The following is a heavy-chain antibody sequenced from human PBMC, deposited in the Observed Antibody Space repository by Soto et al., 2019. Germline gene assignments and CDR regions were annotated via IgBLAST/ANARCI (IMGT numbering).Heavy chain of an antibody. CDR1: GGTFSSYA. CDR3: ARGFRYYYDSSGYYCDY. CDR2: IIPIFGTA. J-gene: IGHJ4*02. D-gene: IGHD3-22*01. V-gene: IGHV1-69*06. Sequence: QVQLVQSGAEVKKPGSSVKVSCKASGGTFSSYAISWVRQAPGQGLEWMGGIIPIFGTANYAQKFQGRVTITADKSTSTAYMELSSLRSEDTAVYYCARGFRYYYDSSGYYCDYWGQGTLVTVSS.